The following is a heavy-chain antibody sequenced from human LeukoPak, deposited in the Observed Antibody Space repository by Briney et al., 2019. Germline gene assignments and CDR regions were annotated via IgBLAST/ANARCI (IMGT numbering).Heavy chain of an antibody. CDR2: IYHSGST. D-gene: IGHD3-10*01. V-gene: IGHV4-30-2*01. J-gene: IGHJ5*02. CDR1: GGSISSGGYY. Sequence: TSETLSLTCTVSGGSISSGGYYWSWIRQPPGKGLEWIGYIYHSGSTYYNPSLKSRVTISVDRSKNQFSLKLSSVTAADTAVYYCARDPSGTSGWFDPWGQGTLVTVSS. CDR3: ARDPSGTSGWFDP.